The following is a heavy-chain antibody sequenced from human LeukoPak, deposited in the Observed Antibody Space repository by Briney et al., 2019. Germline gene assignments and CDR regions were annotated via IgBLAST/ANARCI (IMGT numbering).Heavy chain of an antibody. V-gene: IGHV4-34*01. CDR3: ARVPPYCGGDCYSDY. CDR2: INHSGST. Sequence: SETLSLTCAVYGGSFSGYYWSWIRQPPGKGLEWIGEINHSGSTNYNPSLKSRVTISVDTSKNQFSLKLSSVTAAHTAVYYCARVPPYCGGDCYSDYWGQGTLVTVSA. J-gene: IGHJ4*02. D-gene: IGHD2-21*02. CDR1: GGSFSGYY.